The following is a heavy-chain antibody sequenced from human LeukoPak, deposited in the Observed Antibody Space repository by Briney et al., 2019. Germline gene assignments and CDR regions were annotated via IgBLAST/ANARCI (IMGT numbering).Heavy chain of an antibody. D-gene: IGHD6-13*01. CDR3: ATGVIAAGGNVFDY. Sequence: SETLSLTCSVSGDSISYFYWSWIRQAAGKGLEWIGRISGSGSTDYNASLKSRVTMSVDTSKNQLSLKVISVTAADTAVYYCATGVIAAGGNVFDYWGQGTLVTVSS. V-gene: IGHV4-4*07. CDR1: GDSISYFY. CDR2: ISGSGST. J-gene: IGHJ4*02.